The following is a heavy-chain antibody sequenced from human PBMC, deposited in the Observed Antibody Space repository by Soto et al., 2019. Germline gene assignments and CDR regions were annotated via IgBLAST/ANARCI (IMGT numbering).Heavy chain of an antibody. V-gene: IGHV4-59*08. CDR2: IYYSGST. CDR3: ASNYGSGSYYPPGPLSY. Sequence: PSETLSLTCTVSGGSISSYYWSWIRQPPGKGLEWIGYIYYSGSTNYNPSLKSRVTISVDTSKNQFSLKLSSVTAADTAVYYCASNYGSGSYYPPGPLSYSAQRTPVPVSS. D-gene: IGHD3-10*01. J-gene: IGHJ1*01. CDR1: GGSISSYY.